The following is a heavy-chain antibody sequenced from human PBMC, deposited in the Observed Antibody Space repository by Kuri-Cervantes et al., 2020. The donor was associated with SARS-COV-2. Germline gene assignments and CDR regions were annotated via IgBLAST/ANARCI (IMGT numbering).Heavy chain of an antibody. CDR2: INAGNGNT. CDR3: ARANPTVTTGPGAFDI. CDR1: GYTFTRYA. V-gene: IGHV1-3*01. Sequence: ASVKVSCKASGYTFTRYAMHWVRQAPGQRLEWMGWINAGNGNTKYSEKFQGRVTVTRDTSATTAYMELSSLRSEDTAVYYCARANPTVTTGPGAFDIWGQGTRVTGSS. D-gene: IGHD4-17*01. J-gene: IGHJ3*02.